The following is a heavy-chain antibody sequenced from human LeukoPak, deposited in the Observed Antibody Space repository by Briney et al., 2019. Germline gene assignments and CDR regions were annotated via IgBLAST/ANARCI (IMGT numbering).Heavy chain of an antibody. J-gene: IGHJ4*02. CDR1: GYTFTSYG. CDR2: ISAYNGNT. V-gene: IGHV1-18*04. D-gene: IGHD3-10*01. Sequence: GASVKVSCKASGYTFTSYGISWVRQAPGQGLEWMGWISAYNGNTNYAQKLQGRVTMTTDTSTSTAYMELRSLRSDDTAVYYCARDPRRFGELLYVYWGQGTLVTVSS. CDR3: ARDPRRFGELLYVY.